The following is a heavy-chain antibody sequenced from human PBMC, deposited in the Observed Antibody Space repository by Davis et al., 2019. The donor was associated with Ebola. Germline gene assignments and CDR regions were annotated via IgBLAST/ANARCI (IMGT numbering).Heavy chain of an antibody. J-gene: IGHJ6*02. D-gene: IGHD6-19*01. Sequence: HSQTLSLTCAISGDSVSSAGWNWIRQSPSRGLEWLGRTYYKSKWYNHYAASVEGRIAVNPDTSKNQFSLLLNSVTPEDTAIYYCARGWFRSGMDVWGQGTTITVSS. CDR2: TYYKSKWYN. V-gene: IGHV6-1*01. CDR1: GDSVSSAG. CDR3: ARGWFRSGMDV.